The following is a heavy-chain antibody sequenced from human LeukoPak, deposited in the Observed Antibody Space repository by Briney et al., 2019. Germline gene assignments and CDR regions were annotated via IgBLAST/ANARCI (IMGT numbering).Heavy chain of an antibody. V-gene: IGHV4-59*12. D-gene: IGHD3-22*01. J-gene: IGHJ3*02. CDR1: GGSISSYY. Sequence: SETLSLTCTVSGGSISSYYWSWIRQPPGKGLEWIGYIYYSGSTNYNPSLKSRVTISVDTSKNQFSLKLSSVTAADTAVYYCARGLYYYDSSGYLDDAFDIWGQGTMVTVSS. CDR3: ARGLYYYDSSGYLDDAFDI. CDR2: IYYSGST.